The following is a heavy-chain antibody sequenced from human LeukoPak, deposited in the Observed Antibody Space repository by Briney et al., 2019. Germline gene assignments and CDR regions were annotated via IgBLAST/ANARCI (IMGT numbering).Heavy chain of an antibody. CDR3: ARGYGNDAFDI. J-gene: IGHJ3*02. Sequence: PGGSLRLSCAASGFTVSSNYMSWVRQAPGKGLEWVSVIYSGGSTYYAGSVKGRFTISRDNSKNTLYLQMNSLRAEDTAVYYCARGYGNDAFDIWGQGTMVTVSS. CDR1: GFTVSSNY. CDR2: IYSGGST. V-gene: IGHV3-53*01. D-gene: IGHD5-18*01.